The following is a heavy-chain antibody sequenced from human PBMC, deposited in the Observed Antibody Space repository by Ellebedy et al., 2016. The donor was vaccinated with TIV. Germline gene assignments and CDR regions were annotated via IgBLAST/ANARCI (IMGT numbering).Heavy chain of an antibody. CDR3: ARDRATIRYYYYGMDV. CDR1: GYTFTSYA. Sequence: AASVKVSCKASGYTFTSYAMHWVRQAPGQRLEWMGWINDGNGNTKYSQKFQGRVTITRDTSASTAYMELSSLRSEDTAVYYCARDRATIRYYYYGMDVWGQGTTVTVSS. V-gene: IGHV1-3*01. D-gene: IGHD5-12*01. CDR2: INDGNGNT. J-gene: IGHJ6*02.